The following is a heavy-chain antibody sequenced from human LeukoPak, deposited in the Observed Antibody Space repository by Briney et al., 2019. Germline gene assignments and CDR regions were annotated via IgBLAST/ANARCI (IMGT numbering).Heavy chain of an antibody. Sequence: GGSLRPSCAASGFTCSSYGMHWVRQAQGKGREGVAFIRYNGSNKYYADSVKGLFTISRDNSKNKLYLQMNSLRSEDTAVYCSAKDPSFGVVTHVDYWGQGTLVTVSS. CDR3: AKDPSFGVVTHVDY. D-gene: IGHD3-3*01. J-gene: IGHJ4*02. V-gene: IGHV3-30*02. CDR2: IRYNGSNK. CDR1: GFTCSSYG.